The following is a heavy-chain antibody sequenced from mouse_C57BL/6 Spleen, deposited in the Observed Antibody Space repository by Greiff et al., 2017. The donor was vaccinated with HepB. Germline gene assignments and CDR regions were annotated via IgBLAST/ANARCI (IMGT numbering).Heavy chain of an antibody. CDR1: GYTFTSYW. CDR2: IYPGSGRT. D-gene: IGHD1-1*01. J-gene: IGHJ2*01. CDR3: PRARNYYGSSSFDY. Sequence: QVQLQQPGAELVKPGASVKMCCKASGYTFTSYWLTWVKQRTGQGLEWIGDIYPGSGRTNYNEKFKSKATLTVDTTNSTAYMQLSSLTSEDSAVYYCPRARNYYGSSSFDYWGQGTTLTVSS. V-gene: IGHV1-55*01.